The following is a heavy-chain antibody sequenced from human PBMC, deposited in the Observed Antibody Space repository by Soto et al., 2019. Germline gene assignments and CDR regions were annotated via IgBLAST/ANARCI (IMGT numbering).Heavy chain of an antibody. J-gene: IGHJ2*01. Sequence: EVQLVESGGGLVQPGGSLRLSCVASGFTFSTYSMSWVRQAPGRGLEWISYISGSGSTIYDADSVKGRFTISRDNAKNSLYLQMNSLRDEDTAAYYCAGGMVLEGLFIDWYFDLWGRGTLVTVSS. D-gene: IGHD3-3*01. V-gene: IGHV3-48*02. CDR3: AGGMVLEGLFIDWYFDL. CDR2: ISGSGSTI. CDR1: GFTFSTYS.